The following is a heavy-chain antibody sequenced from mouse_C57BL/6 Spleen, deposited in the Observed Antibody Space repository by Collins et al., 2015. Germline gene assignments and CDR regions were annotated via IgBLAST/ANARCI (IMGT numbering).Heavy chain of an antibody. CDR2: ISDGGSYT. CDR1: GFTFSDYY. J-gene: IGHJ3*01. Sequence: EVQLVESGGGLVKPGGSLKLSCAASGFTFSDYYMYWVRQAPEKRLEWVATISDGGSYTYYPDSVKGRFTISRDNAKNNLYLQMSSLKSEDTAMYYCARGEFAYWGQGTLVTVSA. CDR3: ARGEFAY. V-gene: IGHV5-4*02.